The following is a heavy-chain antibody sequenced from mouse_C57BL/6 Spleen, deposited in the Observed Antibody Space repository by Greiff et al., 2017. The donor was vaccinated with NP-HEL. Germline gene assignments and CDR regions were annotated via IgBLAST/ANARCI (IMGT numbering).Heavy chain of an antibody. J-gene: IGHJ2*01. CDR1: GYTFTSYW. CDR2: INPSNGGT. D-gene: IGHD1-1*01. Sequence: QVQLQQPGTELVKPGASVKLSCKASGYTFTSYWMHWVKQRPGQGLEWIGNINPSNGGTNYNEKFKSKATLTVDKSSSTAYMQLSSLTSEESAVYYCAREGGLITTVVEIFDYWGQGTTLTVSS. V-gene: IGHV1-53*01. CDR3: AREGGLITTVVEIFDY.